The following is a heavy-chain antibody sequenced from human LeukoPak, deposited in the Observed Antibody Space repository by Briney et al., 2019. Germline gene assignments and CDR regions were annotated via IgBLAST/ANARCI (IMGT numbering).Heavy chain of an antibody. Sequence: SEGLSLTCAVSGGSISSSNWWSWVRQPPGKGLEWIGEIYHSGSTNYNPSLKSRVTISVDKSKNQFSLKLSSVTAADTAVYYCARDRIVVVTAAFDYWGQGTLVTLFS. V-gene: IGHV4-4*02. J-gene: IGHJ4*02. D-gene: IGHD2-21*02. CDR1: GGSISSSNW. CDR3: ARDRIVVVTAAFDY. CDR2: IYHSGST.